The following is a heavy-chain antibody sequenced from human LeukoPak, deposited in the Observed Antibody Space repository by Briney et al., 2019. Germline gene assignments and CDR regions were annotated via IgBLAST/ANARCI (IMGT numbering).Heavy chain of an antibody. Sequence: SVKVSCKASGGTFSSYAISWVRQALGQGLEWMGGIIPIFGTANYAQKFQGRVTITADESTSTAYMELSSLRSEDTAVYYCARDPWPRQDNWFDPWGQGTLVTVSS. CDR2: IIPIFGTA. CDR3: ARDPWPRQDNWFDP. D-gene: IGHD5-24*01. CDR1: GGTFSSYA. J-gene: IGHJ5*02. V-gene: IGHV1-69*13.